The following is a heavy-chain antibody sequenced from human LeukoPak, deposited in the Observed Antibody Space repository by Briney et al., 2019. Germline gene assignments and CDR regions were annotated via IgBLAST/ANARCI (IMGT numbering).Heavy chain of an antibody. V-gene: IGHV3-11*01. CDR2: IGSSGGDI. Sequence: GGSLRLSCEISGFSVSVNYINWVRQAPGKGLEWVSYIGSSGGDIYYADSVKGRFTISRDNAKNSLYLQMNSLRAEDTAVYYCASHSMYDSSGYYLTFDSWGQGTLVTVSS. CDR3: ASHSMYDSSGYYLTFDS. CDR1: GFSVSVNY. J-gene: IGHJ4*02. D-gene: IGHD3-22*01.